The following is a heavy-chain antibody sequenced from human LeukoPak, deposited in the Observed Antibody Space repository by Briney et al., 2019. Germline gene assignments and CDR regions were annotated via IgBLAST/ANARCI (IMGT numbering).Heavy chain of an antibody. V-gene: IGHV3-9*03. J-gene: IGHJ6*03. CDR1: GFTFDDYA. CDR3: AKGSGSYFYYYMGV. Sequence: QAGGSLRLSCAASGFTFDDYAMHWVRQAPGKGLEWVSGISWNSGSIDYADSVKGRFTISRDNAKNSLYLQMNSLRAEDMALYYCAKGSGSYFYYYMGVWGKGTTVTVSS. D-gene: IGHD3-10*01. CDR2: ISWNSGSI.